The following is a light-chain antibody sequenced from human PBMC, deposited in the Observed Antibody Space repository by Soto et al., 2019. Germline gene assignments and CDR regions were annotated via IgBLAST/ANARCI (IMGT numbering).Light chain of an antibody. CDR1: TGAVTNGHY. CDR3: LLSYNGPYV. CDR2: DTT. V-gene: IGLV7-46*01. Sequence: QAVVTQEPSLTVSPVGTVTLTCGSSTGAVTNGHYPYWFQQKPGQAPRTLIYDTTNGHSWTPARFSGSLLGGKAALTLSGAQPEDEAEYYCLLSYNGPYVFGTGTKVTVL. J-gene: IGLJ1*01.